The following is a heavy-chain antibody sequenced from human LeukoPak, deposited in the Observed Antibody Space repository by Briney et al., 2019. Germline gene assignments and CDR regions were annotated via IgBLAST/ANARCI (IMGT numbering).Heavy chain of an antibody. CDR2: IYSGGST. CDR3: ARDVWVTTNYFDY. D-gene: IGHD4-4*01. CDR1: GFTVSSNY. J-gene: IGHJ4*02. V-gene: IGHV3-66*01. Sequence: PGGSLRLSCAASGFTVSSNYMSWVRQAPGKGLEWVSVIYSGGSTYYADSVKDRFTISRDNSKNTLYLQMNSLRAEDTAVYYCARDVWVTTNYFDYWGQGTLVTVSS.